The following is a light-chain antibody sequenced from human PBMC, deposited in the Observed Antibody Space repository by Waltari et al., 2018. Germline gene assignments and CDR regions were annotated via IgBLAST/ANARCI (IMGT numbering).Light chain of an antibody. CDR2: EVT. V-gene: IGLV2-23*02. CDR1: SSDVGSYDF. J-gene: IGLJ2*01. Sequence: QSTLTQPASVSGSPGQSITISCTGTSSDVGSYDFVYWYQQHPGKAPKLLIYEVTRWPSGVSNRFSGSRSGNTASLIISGLQAEDEADYYCSSYAGSGTVLFGGGTQVTVL. CDR3: SSYAGSGTVL.